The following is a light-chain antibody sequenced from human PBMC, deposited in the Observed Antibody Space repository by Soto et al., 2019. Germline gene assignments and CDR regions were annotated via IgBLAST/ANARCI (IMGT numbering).Light chain of an antibody. CDR2: AAS. J-gene: IGKJ4*01. CDR3: QQLNSYPRT. V-gene: IGKV1-9*01. Sequence: DIQLTQSPTFLSASVGDRVTITCRASQGISSSLAWYQQKPGKAPKILIYAASTLQSGVPSRFSGSGSGTEFTLTISSLQPEDFGTYYWQQLNSYPRTFGGGTKVEIK. CDR1: QGISSS.